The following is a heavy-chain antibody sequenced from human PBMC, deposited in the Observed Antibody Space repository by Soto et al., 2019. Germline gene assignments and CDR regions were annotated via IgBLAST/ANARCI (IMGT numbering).Heavy chain of an antibody. CDR2: IYWDDDK. J-gene: IGHJ4*02. Sequence: QITLKESGPTLVKPTQTLTLTCTFSGFSLSTSGVGVGWIRQPPGKALEWLALIYWDDDKRYSPSLKSRLTITKDTSKNQVVLTMTNMDPVDTATYYCAHRLAVLGELSSSFDYWGQGTLVSVSS. CDR1: GFSLSTSGVG. V-gene: IGHV2-5*02. D-gene: IGHD3-16*02. CDR3: AHRLAVLGELSSSFDY.